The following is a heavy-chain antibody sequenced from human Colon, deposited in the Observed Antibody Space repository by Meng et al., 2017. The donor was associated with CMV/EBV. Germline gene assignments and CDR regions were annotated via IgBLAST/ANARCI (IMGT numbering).Heavy chain of an antibody. V-gene: IGHV1-18*01. CDR1: GDTFIDFG. CDR3: ATELSRGGY. CDR2: ISAYNGNT. Sequence: QVQLVQSGTEVKKPGAAVKVSCKGSGDTFIDFGISWVRQAPGQGLEWMGWISAYNGNTNYAPEFQGRVTLTTDTSTTTDTSTTTVYMELRSLRSDDTAIYYCATELSRGGYWGQGTLVTVSS. J-gene: IGHJ4*02.